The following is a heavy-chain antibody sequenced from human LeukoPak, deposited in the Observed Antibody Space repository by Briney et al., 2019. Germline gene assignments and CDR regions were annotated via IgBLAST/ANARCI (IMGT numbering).Heavy chain of an antibody. J-gene: IGHJ4*02. Sequence: KPSQTLSLTCTVSGGSISSGGYYWSWIRQHPGKGLEWIGYIYYSGSTNYNPSLKSRVTLSIDTSRKQLSLKLSSVTAADTAVYYRASSSSGIEHYDYWGQGTLVTVSS. CDR3: ASSSSGIEHYDY. D-gene: IGHD6-13*01. V-gene: IGHV4-31*03. CDR1: GGSISSGGYY. CDR2: IYYSGST.